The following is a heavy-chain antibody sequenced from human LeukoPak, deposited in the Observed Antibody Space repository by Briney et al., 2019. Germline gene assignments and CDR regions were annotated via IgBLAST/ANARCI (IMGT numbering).Heavy chain of an antibody. Sequence: GGSLRLSCAASGFTFRSYSMNWVRQAPGKGLEWVAVIAYDGSSKFHADSVVGRFTISRDSSKNTLYLQLNSLRTEDTAVYFCGRATMVRGVAVDYWGQGTLVTVSS. D-gene: IGHD3-10*01. CDR2: IAYDGSSK. CDR3: GRATMVRGVAVDY. CDR1: GFTFRSYS. J-gene: IGHJ4*02. V-gene: IGHV3-30*03.